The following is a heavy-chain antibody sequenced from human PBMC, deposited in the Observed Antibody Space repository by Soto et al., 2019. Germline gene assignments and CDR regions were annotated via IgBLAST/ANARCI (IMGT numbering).Heavy chain of an antibody. V-gene: IGHV3-30*18. J-gene: IGHJ4*02. D-gene: IGHD3-22*01. CDR2: ISYDGSNK. CDR1: GFTFSSYG. CDR3: AKDFSALDYYDSSGYDY. Sequence: GGSLRLSCAASGFTFSSYGMHWVRQAPGKGLEWVAVISYDGSNKYYADSVKGRFTISRDNSKNTLYLQMNSLRAEDTAVYYCAKDFSALDYYDSSGYDYWGQGTLVTVSS.